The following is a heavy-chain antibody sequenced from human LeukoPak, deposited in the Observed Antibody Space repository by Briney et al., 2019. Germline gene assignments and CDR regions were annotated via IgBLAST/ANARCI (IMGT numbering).Heavy chain of an antibody. Sequence: PGGSLRLSCAASGFTFSSYWMHWVRQAPGKGLVWLSRMNSDGSTTNYADSVKGRFTISRDNVRNTLYLQMNSLRVEDTAMYFCARDYDYFWGGYRYPFDYWGQGTLVTVSS. CDR3: ARDYDYFWGGYRYPFDY. J-gene: IGHJ4*02. CDR1: GFTFSSYW. CDR2: MNSDGSTT. V-gene: IGHV3-74*01. D-gene: IGHD3-16*02.